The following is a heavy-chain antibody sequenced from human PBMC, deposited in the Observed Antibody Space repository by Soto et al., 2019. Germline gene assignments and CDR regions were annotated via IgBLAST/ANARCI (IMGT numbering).Heavy chain of an antibody. CDR2: IIPILGIA. V-gene: IGHV1-69*02. D-gene: IGHD3-3*01. J-gene: IGHJ4*02. CDR1: GGTFSSYT. Sequence: QVQLVQSGAEVKKPGSSVKVSCKASGGTFSSYTISWVRQAPGQGLEWMGRIIPILGIANYAQKFQGRVTITADKSTSTAYMELSSLRSENTAVYYCAGVVDDFWSGHNMGDYWGQGTLVTVSS. CDR3: AGVVDDFWSGHNMGDY.